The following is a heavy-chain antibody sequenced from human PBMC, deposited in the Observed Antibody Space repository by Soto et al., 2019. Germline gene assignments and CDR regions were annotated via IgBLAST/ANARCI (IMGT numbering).Heavy chain of an antibody. D-gene: IGHD2-21*02. V-gene: IGHV3-11*01. Sequence: GGSLRVSCASSVFTFSDYYMSWIRQAPGKGLEWVSYISSSGSTIYYADSVKGRFTISRDNAKNSLYLQMNSLRAEDTAVYYCASAYCGGDCYGNDYWGQGTMVTVSS. CDR3: ASAYCGGDCYGNDY. CDR1: VFTFSDYY. J-gene: IGHJ4*02. CDR2: ISSSGSTI.